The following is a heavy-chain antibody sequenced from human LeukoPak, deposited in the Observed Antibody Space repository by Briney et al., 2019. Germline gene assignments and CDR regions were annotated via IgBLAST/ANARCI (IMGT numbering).Heavy chain of an antibody. CDR1: GFTVSSNY. V-gene: IGHV3-66*01. D-gene: IGHD3-10*01. J-gene: IGHJ4*02. CDR2: IYSGGSA. CDR3: ARDTGSGSYYRPLDY. Sequence: GGSLRLSCAASGFTVSSNYMSWVRQAPGKGLEWVSVIYSGGSAYYADSVKGRFTISRDNSKNTLYLQMNSLRAEDTAVYYCARDTGSGSYYRPLDYWGQGTLVTVSS.